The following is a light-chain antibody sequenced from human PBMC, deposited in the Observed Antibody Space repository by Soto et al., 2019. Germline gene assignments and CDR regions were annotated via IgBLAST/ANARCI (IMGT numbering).Light chain of an antibody. Sequence: QSALTQPASVSGSPGQSITISCTGTSSDVGSYKYVSWYQQHPGKAPKLMIYEVRNRPSGVSDRFSGSKSGKTASLTIFGLQAEDEADYYCSSYTTSTTQVVGGGTKLTVL. CDR2: EVR. J-gene: IGLJ2*01. CDR3: SSYTTSTTQV. CDR1: SSDVGSYKY. V-gene: IGLV2-14*01.